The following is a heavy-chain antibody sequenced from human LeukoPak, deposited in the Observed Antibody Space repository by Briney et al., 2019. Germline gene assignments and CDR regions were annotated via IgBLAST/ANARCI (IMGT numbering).Heavy chain of an antibody. CDR2: INHSGSS. D-gene: IGHD4-17*01. CDR1: GGTFSSYY. J-gene: IGHJ4*02. V-gene: IGHV4-34*01. CDR3: ARVSYGDYGNKEFNVGY. Sequence: SETLTLTCSVYGGTFSSYYWSWIRQPPGKGLEWIWDINHSGSSNYNPSLKSRGTISVDASKNLFSLKLSSVTAAGTAVYYCARVSYGDYGNKEFNVGYWGQGTLVTVSS.